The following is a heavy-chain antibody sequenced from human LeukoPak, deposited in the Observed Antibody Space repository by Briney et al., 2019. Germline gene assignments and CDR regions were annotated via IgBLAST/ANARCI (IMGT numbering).Heavy chain of an antibody. CDR1: GGSISSNK. J-gene: IGHJ4*02. V-gene: IGHV4-59*08. CDR2: IYDSGST. CDR3: ARLRIAAAGTVIFDY. Sequence: SETLSLTCTVSGGSISSNKWSWIRQPPGKGLEWIGYIYDSGSTNYNPSLKSRVTISVDTSTNQFSLNMSSVTAADTAVYYCARLRIAAAGTVIFDYWGQGTLVTVSS. D-gene: IGHD6-13*01.